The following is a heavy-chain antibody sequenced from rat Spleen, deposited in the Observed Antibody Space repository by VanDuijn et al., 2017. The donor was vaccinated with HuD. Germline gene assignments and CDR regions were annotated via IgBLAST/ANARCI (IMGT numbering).Heavy chain of an antibody. CDR1: GFTFSDYY. CDR2: ISYDIIST. Sequence: EVQLVETGGGLVQPGRSLKLSCAASGFTFSDYYMAWVRQAPTKGLEWVASISYDIISTYYRDSVKGRFTISSDNEKSSLYLQMDSLRSEDTATYYCTTGMDYWGQGVMVTVSS. V-gene: IGHV5-20*01. D-gene: IGHD5-1*01. CDR3: TTGMDY. J-gene: IGHJ2*01.